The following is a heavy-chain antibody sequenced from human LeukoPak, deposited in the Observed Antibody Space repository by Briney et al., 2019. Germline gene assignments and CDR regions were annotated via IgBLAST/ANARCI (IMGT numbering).Heavy chain of an antibody. V-gene: IGHV3-30-3*01. J-gene: IGHJ4*02. CDR3: ARDRGYCTSNSCYCVY. CDR1: GFTFSSYA. D-gene: IGHD2-2*01. CDR2: ISYDGSNK. Sequence: GGSLRLSCAASGFTFSSYAMHWVRQAPGKGLEWVAVISYDGSNKYYADSVKGRFTISRDNSNNMLYLQMNSLKPEDTAVYYCARDRGYCTSNSCYCVYWGQGTLVTVSS.